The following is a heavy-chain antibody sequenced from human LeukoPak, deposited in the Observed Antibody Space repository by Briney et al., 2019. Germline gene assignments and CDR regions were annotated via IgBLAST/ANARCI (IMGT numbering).Heavy chain of an antibody. CDR3: VRGTPTPGMDY. V-gene: IGHV7-4-1*02. Sequence: ASVKVSCKASGYTFTGYYMHWVRQAPGQGLEWMGNIDTTTGNPRYAQDFTGRFVFSLDTSVSTAYLQITSLKADDTAAYYCVRGTPTPGMDYWGQGTQVTVSS. D-gene: IGHD3-10*01. J-gene: IGHJ4*02. CDR1: GYTFTGYY. CDR2: IDTTTGNP.